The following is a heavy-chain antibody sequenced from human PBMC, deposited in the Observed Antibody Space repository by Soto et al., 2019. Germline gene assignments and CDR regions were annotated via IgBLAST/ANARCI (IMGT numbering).Heavy chain of an antibody. D-gene: IGHD3-22*01. Sequence: QVQLQESGPGLVKPSGTLSLTCAVSGGSISSSNWWSWVRQPPGKGLEWIGEIYHSGSTNYNPSLKSRVTISVDQSKNQFSLKLTSVTAADTAVYYCARDGAYENHPFDYWGQGTLVTVSS. V-gene: IGHV4-4*02. J-gene: IGHJ4*02. CDR2: IYHSGST. CDR1: GGSISSSNW. CDR3: ARDGAYENHPFDY.